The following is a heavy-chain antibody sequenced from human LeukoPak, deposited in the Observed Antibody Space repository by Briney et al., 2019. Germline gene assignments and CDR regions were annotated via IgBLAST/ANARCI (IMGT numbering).Heavy chain of an antibody. V-gene: IGHV3-9*01. Sequence: GGSLRLSCAASGFTFDDYAMHWVRQAPGKGLEWVSGISWNSGSIGYADSVKGRFTISRDNAQNSLFLQMNSLRAEDTALYYCAKGVYYGSGSYDYWGQGTLVTVSS. CDR3: AKGVYYGSGSYDY. CDR1: GFTFDDYA. D-gene: IGHD3-10*01. J-gene: IGHJ4*02. CDR2: ISWNSGSI.